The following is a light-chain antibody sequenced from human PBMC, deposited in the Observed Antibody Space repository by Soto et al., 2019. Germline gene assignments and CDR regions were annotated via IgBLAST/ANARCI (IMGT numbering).Light chain of an antibody. J-gene: IGLJ1*01. Sequence: QSVLTQPPSVSGAPGQRVTISCTGRSSNIGAGYHVHWYQQLPRTAPKLLIFDNNNRPSGVPDRFSGSKSGTSASMAITGLQAEDEADYYCLSYDSSLSAYVFGTGTKVTVL. CDR1: SSNIGAGYH. CDR2: DNN. V-gene: IGLV1-40*01. CDR3: LSYDSSLSAYV.